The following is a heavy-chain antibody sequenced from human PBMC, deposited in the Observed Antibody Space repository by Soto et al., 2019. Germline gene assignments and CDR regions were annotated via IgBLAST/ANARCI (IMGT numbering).Heavy chain of an antibody. D-gene: IGHD5-12*01. Sequence: SETLSLTCAVYGGSFSGYYWTWIRQPPGTGLEWIGEINHSGSTNYSPSFQGHVTISADKSISTAYLQWSSLKASDTAMYYCAGSGYSGYDSGSIDFWGQGTLVTVSS. CDR3: AGSGYSGYDSGSIDF. V-gene: IGHV4-34*01. J-gene: IGHJ4*02. CDR2: INHSGST. CDR1: GGSFSGYY.